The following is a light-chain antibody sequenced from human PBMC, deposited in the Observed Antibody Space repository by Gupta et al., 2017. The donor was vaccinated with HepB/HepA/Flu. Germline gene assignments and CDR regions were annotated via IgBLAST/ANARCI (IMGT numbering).Light chain of an antibody. V-gene: IGLV1-44*01. J-gene: IGLJ3*02. CDR2: SND. CDR1: SSNIDSNP. Sequence: QSVLTQPPSASGTPGQRVTIPCSGGSSNIDSNPVPWHQQLPGMAPKVLIHSNDQRPSGVPDRFSGSKSGTTASLAISGLQSEDEADYFCAAWDDSLNGWVFGGGTKLTVL. CDR3: AAWDDSLNGWV.